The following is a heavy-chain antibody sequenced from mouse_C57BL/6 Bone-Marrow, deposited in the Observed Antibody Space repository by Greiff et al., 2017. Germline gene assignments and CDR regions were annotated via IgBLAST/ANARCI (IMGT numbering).Heavy chain of an antibody. CDR2: INPNNGGT. D-gene: IGHD1-1*01. CDR1: GYTFTDYY. CDR3: AREAGSTFYWFDD. V-gene: IGHV1-26*01. Sequence: EVLLQQSGPELVKPGASVKISCKASGYTFTDYYMNWVKQSQGKSLEWIGAINPNNGGTSYNQKFKGKVTLTGDKTSSTGYLELRSLTSEDSAVYYCAREAGSTFYWFDDWGKGTTLTVSS. J-gene: IGHJ2*01.